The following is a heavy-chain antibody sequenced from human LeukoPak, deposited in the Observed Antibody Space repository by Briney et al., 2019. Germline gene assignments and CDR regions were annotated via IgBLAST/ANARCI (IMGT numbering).Heavy chain of an antibody. V-gene: IGHV4-59*01. J-gene: IGHJ6*04. Sequence: PSETLSLTCTVSGGSISNYYWSWIRQPPGKGLEWIGYIYYSGSTNYNPSLKSRVTMSVDTSKKQFSLKLSSVTAADTAVYYCAREVVDYGDPHMDVWGKGTTVTVSS. CDR1: GGSISNYY. D-gene: IGHD4-17*01. CDR3: AREVVDYGDPHMDV. CDR2: IYYSGST.